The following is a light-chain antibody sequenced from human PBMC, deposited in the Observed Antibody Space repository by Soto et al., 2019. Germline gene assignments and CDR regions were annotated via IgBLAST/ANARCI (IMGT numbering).Light chain of an antibody. CDR1: SSNIGSNT. J-gene: IGLJ1*01. Sequence: QSVLTQPPSASGTPGQRVTISCSGSSSNIGSNTVNWYQQLPGTAPKLLIYSNNQRPSGVPDRFSGSKSGTSASLAISGLQSEDEADYYCAAWDYSLNGQVFGTGTKVTV. V-gene: IGLV1-44*01. CDR2: SNN. CDR3: AAWDYSLNGQV.